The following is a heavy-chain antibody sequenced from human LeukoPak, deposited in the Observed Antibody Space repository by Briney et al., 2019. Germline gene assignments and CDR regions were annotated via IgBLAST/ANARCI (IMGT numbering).Heavy chain of an antibody. D-gene: IGHD3-9*01. J-gene: IGHJ4*02. Sequence: GGSLRLSCAASGFTFSSYSMNWVRQAPGKGLEWVSSISSSSSYIYYADSVKGRFTISRDNAKNSLYLQMNSLRAEDTAVYYCASPVITTGYQPGYWGQGTLVTVSP. V-gene: IGHV3-21*01. CDR3: ASPVITTGYQPGY. CDR1: GFTFSSYS. CDR2: ISSSSSYI.